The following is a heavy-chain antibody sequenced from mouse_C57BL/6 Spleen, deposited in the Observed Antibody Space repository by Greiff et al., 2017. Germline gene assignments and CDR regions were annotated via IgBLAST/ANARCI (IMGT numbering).Heavy chain of an antibody. J-gene: IGHJ2*01. V-gene: IGHV7-3*01. CDR3: ARALYDYDYFDY. CDR2: IRSKANGYTT. CDR1: GFTFTDYY. Sequence: EVKLVESGGGLVQPGGSLSLSCAASGFTFTDYYMSWVRQPPGKALEWLGFIRSKANGYTTEYSASVKGRFTISRDNSQSILYLQMNALRAEDSATYYCARALYDYDYFDYWGQGTTLTVSS. D-gene: IGHD2-4*01.